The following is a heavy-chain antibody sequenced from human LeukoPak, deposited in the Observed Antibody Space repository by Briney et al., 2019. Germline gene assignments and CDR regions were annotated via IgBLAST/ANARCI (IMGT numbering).Heavy chain of an antibody. D-gene: IGHD6-19*01. Sequence: SETLSLTCAVYGGSFSGYYWSWIRQPPGKGLEWIGEINHSGSTNYNPSLKSRVTISVDTSKNQFSLKLSSVTAADTAVYYCARVRSSGFNVLDGWFDPWGQGTLVTVSS. CDR1: GGSFSGYY. V-gene: IGHV4-34*01. CDR2: INHSGST. CDR3: ARVRSSGFNVLDGWFDP. J-gene: IGHJ5*02.